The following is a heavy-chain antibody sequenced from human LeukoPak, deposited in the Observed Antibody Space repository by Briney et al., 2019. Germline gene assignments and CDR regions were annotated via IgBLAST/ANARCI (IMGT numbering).Heavy chain of an antibody. V-gene: IGHV3-48*01. CDR3: ARFAAGGSYYYYMDV. CDR2: IGTSSTTI. CDR1: GFTFSSYT. D-gene: IGHD6-25*01. Sequence: GSLRLSCAASGFTFSSYTTNWVRQPPGKGLEWVSNIGTSSTTIYYADPVKGRFTISRDNAKNSLYLQMNSLRADDTAVYYCARFAAGGSYYYYMDVWGKGTTVTVSS. J-gene: IGHJ6*03.